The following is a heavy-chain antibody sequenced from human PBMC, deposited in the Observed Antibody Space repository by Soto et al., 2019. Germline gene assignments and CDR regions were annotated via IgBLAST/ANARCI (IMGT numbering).Heavy chain of an antibody. J-gene: IGHJ4*02. CDR1: GGTFSSYA. CDR2: IIPIFGTA. Sequence: SVKVSCKASGGTFSSYAISWVRQAPGQGLEWMGGIIPIFGTANYAQKFQGRVTITADESTSTAYMELSSLRSEDTAVYYCARPDREMATISPNLDYWGQGTLVTVSS. D-gene: IGHD5-12*01. V-gene: IGHV1-69*13. CDR3: ARPDREMATISPNLDY.